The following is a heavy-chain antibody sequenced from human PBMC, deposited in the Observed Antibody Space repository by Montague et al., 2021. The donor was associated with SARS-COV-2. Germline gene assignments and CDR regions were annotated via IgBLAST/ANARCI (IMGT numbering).Heavy chain of an antibody. CDR1: GFRFGSYG. CDR2: ISFDGSNK. D-gene: IGHD2-2*01. V-gene: IGHV3-30*18. Sequence: SLRLSCAASGFRFGSYGMHWVRQAPGKGLEWVAVISFDGSNKYYAESVKGRLTISRDNAMHTLDLQMNSLRPEDTAVYYCAKSVLVVPAAINYYYGMDVWGHGTTVTVSS. J-gene: IGHJ6*02. CDR3: AKSVLVVPAAINYYYGMDV.